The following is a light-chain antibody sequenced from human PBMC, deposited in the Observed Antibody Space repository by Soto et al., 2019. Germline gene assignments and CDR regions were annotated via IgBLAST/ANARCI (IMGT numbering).Light chain of an antibody. Sequence: QSVLTQPPSASGSPGQSVTVSCTGTSSDVGGYNYVSWYQQHPGKAPKLMIYDVTKRPSGVPDRFSGSKSGSTGSLTVSGLQAEDEADYYCSSYAGSNNWVFGGGTKLTVL. CDR1: SSDVGGYNY. CDR2: DVT. CDR3: SSYAGSNNWV. V-gene: IGLV2-8*01. J-gene: IGLJ3*02.